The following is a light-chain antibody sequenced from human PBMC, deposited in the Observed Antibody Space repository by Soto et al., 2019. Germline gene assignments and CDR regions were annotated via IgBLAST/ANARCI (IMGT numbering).Light chain of an antibody. CDR3: QQYGSSPRT. CDR2: GAS. V-gene: IGKV3-20*01. CDR1: QSVSSSY. J-gene: IGKJ1*01. Sequence: EIVLTHSPGTLSLSPGERATLSCRASQSVSSSYLAWYQQKPGQAPRLLIYGASSRATGIPERFSGSGSGTECTLTISRLEPEDFAVYYCQQYGSSPRTFGQGTKVEIK.